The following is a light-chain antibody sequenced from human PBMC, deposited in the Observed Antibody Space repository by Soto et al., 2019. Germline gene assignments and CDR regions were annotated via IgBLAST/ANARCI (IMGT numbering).Light chain of an antibody. J-gene: IGKJ5*01. V-gene: IGKV3-15*01. CDR2: NAV. Sequence: EIVLTQSPATLSVSRGERATLSCRASQNIDNELVWYQQKPGQAPSLLLSNAVTRAPGIPARFSGSGFGTEFTLTISSLQPEDYAIYYCQQYKSWWPITFGQGTRLEI. CDR3: QQYKSWWPIT. CDR1: QNIDNE.